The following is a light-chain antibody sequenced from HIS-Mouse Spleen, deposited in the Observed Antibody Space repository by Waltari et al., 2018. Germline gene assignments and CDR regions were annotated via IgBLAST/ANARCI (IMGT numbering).Light chain of an antibody. Sequence: QSALTQPRSVSGSPGQSVTIPCTGTSSDVGGYNSLSWYQQHPGKAPKLMIYDVSKRPSGVPDRFSGSKSGNTASLTISGLQAEDEADYYCCSYAGSYTWVFGGGTKLTVL. CDR3: CSYAGSYTWV. CDR2: DVS. CDR1: SSDVGGYNS. V-gene: IGLV2-11*01. J-gene: IGLJ3*02.